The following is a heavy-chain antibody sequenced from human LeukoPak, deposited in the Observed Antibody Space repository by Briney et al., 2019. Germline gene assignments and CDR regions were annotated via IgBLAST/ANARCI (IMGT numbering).Heavy chain of an antibody. CDR2: VTSSGSIT. CDR1: GFTFSGFS. CDR3: AKGLRTGVGPYMGYHYYMDV. Sequence: TGGSLRLSCAASGFTFSGFSMTWVRQAPGKGLEWVSTVTSSGSITYYADSVKGRFTNSRDNSKNTLYLQMNSLGAEDTAVYYCAKGLRTGVGPYMGYHYYMDVWGKGATVTVSS. V-gene: IGHV3-23*05. J-gene: IGHJ6*03. D-gene: IGHD3-16*01.